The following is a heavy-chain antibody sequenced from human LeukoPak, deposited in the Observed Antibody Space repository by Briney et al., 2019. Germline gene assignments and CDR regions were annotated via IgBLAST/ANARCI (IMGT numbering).Heavy chain of an antibody. J-gene: IGHJ5*02. V-gene: IGHV3-11*01. CDR1: GFTFSDYY. CDR2: ISSSGSNI. Sequence: GGSLRLSCAASGFTFSDYYMSWIRQAPGKGLEWVSYISSSGSNIYYADSVKGRFTISRDNAKNSLYLQMNSLRAEDTAVYYCARRGYDCSSTSCYIRWFDPWGQGTLVTVSS. D-gene: IGHD2-2*02. CDR3: ARRGYDCSSTSCYIRWFDP.